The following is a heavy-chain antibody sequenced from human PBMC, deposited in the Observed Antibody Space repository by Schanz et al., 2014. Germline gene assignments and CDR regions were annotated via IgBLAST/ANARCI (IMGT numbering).Heavy chain of an antibody. V-gene: IGHV1-46*02. Sequence: QVQLVQSWAEVKGPGASVKVSCKASGGTFNSYTINWVRQAPGQGLEWMGIINPIGGSTTYAQKFRGAVTLTTDTSTDTAYLELTSLRSEDTAVYYCARDRLECGAECYSVEVFEIWGQGTLVPVSA. J-gene: IGHJ4*02. CDR1: GGTFNSYT. CDR2: INPIGGST. D-gene: IGHD2-21*01. CDR3: ARDRLECGAECYSVEVFEI.